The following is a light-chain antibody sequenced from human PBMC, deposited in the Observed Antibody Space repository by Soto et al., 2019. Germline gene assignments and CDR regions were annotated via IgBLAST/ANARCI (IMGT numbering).Light chain of an antibody. Sequence: EIVLTQSPATLSLSPGERATRSCRASQSVSSYLAWYQQKPGQAPRLLIYDASNRATGIPARFSGSGSGTDFTLTISSLEPEDFAVYYCQQRSNWPLTFGQGTKVDIK. CDR1: QSVSSY. CDR2: DAS. CDR3: QQRSNWPLT. J-gene: IGKJ1*01. V-gene: IGKV3-11*01.